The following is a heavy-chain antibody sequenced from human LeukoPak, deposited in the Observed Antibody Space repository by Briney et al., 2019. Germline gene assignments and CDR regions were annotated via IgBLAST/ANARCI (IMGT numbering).Heavy chain of an antibody. CDR3: AKVAGAVADEGDFDY. D-gene: IGHD6-19*01. J-gene: IGHJ4*02. CDR1: GFTFSSYA. Sequence: GASLRLSCAASGFTFSSYAMSWVRQAPGKGLEWVSAISGSGGSTYYADSVKARFTISRDNSKNTLYLQMNSLRAEDTAVYYCAKVAGAVADEGDFDYWGQGTLVTVSS. V-gene: IGHV3-23*01. CDR2: ISGSGGST.